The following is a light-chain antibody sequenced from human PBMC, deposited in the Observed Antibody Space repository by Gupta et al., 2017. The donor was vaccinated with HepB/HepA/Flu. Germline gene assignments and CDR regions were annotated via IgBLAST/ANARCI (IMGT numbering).Light chain of an antibody. CDR2: DDS. J-gene: IGLJ3*02. V-gene: IGLV3-21*02. CDR3: QVWDSSSDGV. Sequence: SYVLTQPPSVSVAPGETARVTGGGNKIGSKRVHWYQQKPGQAPVLVVYDDSDRPSGIPERFSGSKTGNTATLTISRVEAGDEADYFCQVWDSSSDGVFGGGTKLTVL. CDR1: KIGSKR.